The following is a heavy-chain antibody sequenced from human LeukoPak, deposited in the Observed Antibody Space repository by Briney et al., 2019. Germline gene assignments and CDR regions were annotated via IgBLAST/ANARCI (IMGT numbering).Heavy chain of an antibody. Sequence: SVKVSCKASGGTFSSYDISWVRQAPGQGLEWMGGIIPIFGTANYAQKFQGRVTITADKSTSTAYMELSSLRSEDTAVYYCARERGCSSTSCPYYFDYWGQGTLVTVSS. CDR2: IIPIFGTA. CDR1: GGTFSSYD. J-gene: IGHJ4*02. CDR3: ARERGCSSTSCPYYFDY. D-gene: IGHD2-2*01. V-gene: IGHV1-69*06.